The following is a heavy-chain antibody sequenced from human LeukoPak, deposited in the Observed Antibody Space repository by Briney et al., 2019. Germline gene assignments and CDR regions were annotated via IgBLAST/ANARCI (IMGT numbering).Heavy chain of an antibody. Sequence: GGSLRLSCAASGFTFSSYAMSWVRQAPGKGLEWVSAISGGGGSTYYADSVKGRFTISRDNSKNTLYLQMNSLRAEDTAVYYCAKVLHSSGWYRNYGMDVWGQGTTVTVSS. D-gene: IGHD6-19*01. CDR3: AKVLHSSGWYRNYGMDV. V-gene: IGHV3-23*01. CDR2: ISGGGGST. CDR1: GFTFSSYA. J-gene: IGHJ6*02.